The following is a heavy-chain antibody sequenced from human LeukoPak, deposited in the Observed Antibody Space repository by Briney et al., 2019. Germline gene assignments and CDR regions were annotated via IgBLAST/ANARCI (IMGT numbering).Heavy chain of an antibody. J-gene: IGHJ6*02. Sequence: PSETLSLTCTVSGASISSYYWSWIRQPPGKGLEWIGYIYYSGSTNYNPSLKSRVTISVDTSKNQFSLKLSSVTAADTAVYYCARDPYGMDVWGQGTTVTVSS. CDR2: IYYSGST. CDR3: ARDPYGMDV. V-gene: IGHV4-59*01. CDR1: GASISSYY.